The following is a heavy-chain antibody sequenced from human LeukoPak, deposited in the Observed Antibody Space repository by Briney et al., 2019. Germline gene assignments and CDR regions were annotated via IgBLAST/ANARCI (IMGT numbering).Heavy chain of an antibody. CDR2: IYSGGST. CDR1: GFTVSSNY. D-gene: IGHD6-13*01. CDR3: ARHSRSWYFAFDI. J-gene: IGHJ3*02. V-gene: IGHV3-66*04. Sequence: SGGSLRLSCAASGFTVSSNYMSWVRQAPGKGLEWVSIIYSGGSTYYADSVKGRFTISRDNSKNTLYLQMNSLRAEDTAVYYCARHSRSWYFAFDIWGQGTMVTVSS.